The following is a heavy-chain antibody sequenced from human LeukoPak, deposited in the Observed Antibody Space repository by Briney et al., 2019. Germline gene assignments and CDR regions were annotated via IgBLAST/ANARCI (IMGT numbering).Heavy chain of an antibody. CDR3: ARAGNCSSTSCYGGAFDI. Sequence: PSETLSLTCTVSGGSISSYYWSWIRQPPGKGLEWIGYIYYSGSTNYNPSLKSRVTISVDTSKNQFSLKLSSVTAADTAVYYCARAGNCSSTSCYGGAFDIWGQGTMVTVSS. J-gene: IGHJ3*02. CDR1: GGSISSYY. CDR2: IYYSGST. D-gene: IGHD2-2*01. V-gene: IGHV4-59*12.